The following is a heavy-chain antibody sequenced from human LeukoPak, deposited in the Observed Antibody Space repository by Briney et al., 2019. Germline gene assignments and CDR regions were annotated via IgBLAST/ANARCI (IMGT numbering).Heavy chain of an antibody. J-gene: IGHJ4*02. V-gene: IGHV3-23*01. CDR1: GFIFSSYG. CDR2: ISGSGGST. D-gene: IGHD6-13*01. Sequence: GGSLRLSCAASGFIFSSYGMSWVRQAPGKGLEWVSAISGSGGSTYYADSVKGRFTISRDNAKNTLYLQMNSLRAGDTAVYYCAKNNGPYSSSWWDYWGQGTLVTVSS. CDR3: AKNNGPYSSSWWDY.